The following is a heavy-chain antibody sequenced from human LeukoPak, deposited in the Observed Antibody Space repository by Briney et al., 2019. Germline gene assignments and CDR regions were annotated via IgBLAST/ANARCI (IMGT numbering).Heavy chain of an antibody. CDR3: ARESSDYGAGWFDP. CDR2: IIPIFGTA. V-gene: IGHV1-69*05. CDR1: GGTFSSYA. D-gene: IGHD4-17*01. Sequence: ASVKVSCKASGGTFSSYAISWVRQAPGQGLEWMGRIIPIFGTANYAQKFQGRVTITTDESTSTAYMELSSLRSEDTAVYYCARESSDYGAGWFDPWGQGTLVTVSS. J-gene: IGHJ5*02.